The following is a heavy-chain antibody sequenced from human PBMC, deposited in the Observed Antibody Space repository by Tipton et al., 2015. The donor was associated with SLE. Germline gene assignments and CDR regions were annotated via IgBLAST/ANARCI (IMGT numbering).Heavy chain of an antibody. CDR3: ASPAGYSSG. CDR2: IYYSGST. CDR1: GGSFSSYY. Sequence: TLSLTCAVYGGSFSSYYWGWIRQPPGKGLEWIGSIYYSGSTYYNPSLKSRVTISVDTSKNQFSLKLSSVTAADTAVYYCASPAGYSSGWGQGTLVTVSS. J-gene: IGHJ1*01. D-gene: IGHD6-19*01. V-gene: IGHV4-39*01.